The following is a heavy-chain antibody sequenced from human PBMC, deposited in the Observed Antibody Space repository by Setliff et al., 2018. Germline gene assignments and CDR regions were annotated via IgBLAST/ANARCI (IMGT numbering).Heavy chain of an antibody. D-gene: IGHD3-16*02. CDR1: GGSISSSSYY. Sequence: SGTLSLTCTVSGGSISSSSYYWGWIRQPPGKGLEWIGSIDYSGTIYYNPSLKSRVTISVDTSKNQVSLKLSPVTAADTAVYYCARSGDYIWGSYRPYYFDHWGQGTLVTVSS. CDR3: ARSGDYIWGSYRPYYFDH. J-gene: IGHJ4*02. CDR2: IDYSGTI. V-gene: IGHV4-39*07.